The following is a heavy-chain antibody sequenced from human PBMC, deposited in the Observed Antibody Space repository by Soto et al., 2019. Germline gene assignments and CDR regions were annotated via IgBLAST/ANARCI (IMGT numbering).Heavy chain of an antibody. Sequence: PGGSLRLSCAGSGFRFHSYSMHWVRQAPGKGLEWVATVSFDSKNKYYIDSVEGRFTISRDNSNNVMSLQMNSLRHEDTAVYYCAKESVESTYSYYGMDVWGPGTTVTVSS. CDR2: VSFDSKNK. D-gene: IGHD4-4*01. J-gene: IGHJ6*02. CDR3: AKESVESTYSYYGMDV. CDR1: GFRFHSYS. V-gene: IGHV3-30*18.